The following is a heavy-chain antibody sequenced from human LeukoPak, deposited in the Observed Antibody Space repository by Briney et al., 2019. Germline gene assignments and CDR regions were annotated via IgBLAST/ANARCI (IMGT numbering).Heavy chain of an antibody. D-gene: IGHD6-13*01. CDR2: IYYSGIT. V-gene: IGHV4-59*08. CDR1: GGSISTYY. Sequence: SETLSLTCTVSGGSISTYYWSWIRQPPGKGLEWIGYIYYSGITNYNPSLKSRATISVDTSKSQFSLKLSSVTAADTAVYYCAKRGSNTWSDFDYWGQGTLVTVSS. CDR3: AKRGSNTWSDFDY. J-gene: IGHJ4*02.